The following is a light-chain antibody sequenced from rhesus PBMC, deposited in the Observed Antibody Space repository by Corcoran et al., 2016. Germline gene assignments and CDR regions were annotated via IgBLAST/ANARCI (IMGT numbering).Light chain of an antibody. V-gene: IGLV2-32*02. CDR1: ISDIGTYDY. CDR3: SSYFGNDIYI. CDR2: EVT. J-gene: IGLJ1*01. Sequence: QADLTQPRSVSGSPGQSVTISCTGTISDIGTYDYVSWYQQHPGTAPKLMISEVTKRASGVSDRFSGSKSGSTVSLTISGLQGEDGADYYCSSYFGNDIYIFGGGTRLTVL.